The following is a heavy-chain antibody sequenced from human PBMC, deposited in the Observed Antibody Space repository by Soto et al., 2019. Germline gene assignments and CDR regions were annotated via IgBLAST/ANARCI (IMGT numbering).Heavy chain of an antibody. D-gene: IGHD3-3*01. J-gene: IGHJ4*02. CDR2: IYRGGDI. CDR3: ARDRRDGDTI. Sequence: EVQVVESGGGLVQPGGSLRLSCAASGFYVSGYYMSWFRQAPGKGLGWVSVIYRGGDIYYAGSVQGRFTTSRDISRNSLDLQMNSLRAEETAIYYCARDRRDGDTIWGQGVVVTVSS. V-gene: IGHV3-66*01. CDR1: GFYVSGYY.